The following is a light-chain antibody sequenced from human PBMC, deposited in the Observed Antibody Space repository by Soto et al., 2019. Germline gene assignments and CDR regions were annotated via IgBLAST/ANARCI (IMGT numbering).Light chain of an antibody. CDR2: AAS. Sequence: DIQMTQSPSSLSASVGDRVTITCRASQSISSYLNWYQQKPGKAPKLLIYAASNLQSGVPSRFSGSGSGTDFTLTISSLQPEDFATYYCQQSYSTPRTFGGGTQVEIK. CDR3: QQSYSTPRT. J-gene: IGKJ4*01. V-gene: IGKV1-39*01. CDR1: QSISSY.